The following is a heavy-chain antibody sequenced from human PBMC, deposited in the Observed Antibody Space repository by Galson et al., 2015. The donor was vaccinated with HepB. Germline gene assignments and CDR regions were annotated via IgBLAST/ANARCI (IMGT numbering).Heavy chain of an antibody. CDR1: GYIFTNKG. V-gene: IGHV1-18*01. J-gene: IGHJ4*02. Sequence: SVKVSCKASGYIFTNKGISWVRQAPGQGLEWMGWISTNSGDTNYAQKFQGRVTMTTDTYTSTAYMELRSLRSDDTAVYYCARDVDHRFDHWGQGTLVTVSS. CDR3: ARDVDHRFDH. CDR2: ISTNSGDT.